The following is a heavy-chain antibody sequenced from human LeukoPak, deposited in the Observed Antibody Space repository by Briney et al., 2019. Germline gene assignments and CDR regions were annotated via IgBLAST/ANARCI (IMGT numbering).Heavy chain of an antibody. Sequence: ASVKVSCKASGYTFTGYYMHWVRQAPGQRLEWMGWINPNSGGTNYAQKFQGRVTMTRDTSISTAYMELSRLRSDDTAVYYCARGYCSSTSCSIYMDVWGKGTTVTVSS. J-gene: IGHJ6*03. D-gene: IGHD2-2*01. CDR2: INPNSGGT. V-gene: IGHV1-2*02. CDR1: GYTFTGYY. CDR3: ARGYCSSTSCSIYMDV.